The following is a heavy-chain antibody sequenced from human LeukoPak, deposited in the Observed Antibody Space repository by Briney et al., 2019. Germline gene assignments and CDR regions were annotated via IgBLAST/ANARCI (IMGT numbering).Heavy chain of an antibody. V-gene: IGHV3-23*01. D-gene: IGHD3-10*01. CDR1: GFIVSDNY. Sequence: GGSLRLSCAASGFIVSDNYMSWVRQAPGKGLEWVSAITGNGANTFYADSVKGRFTISRDNSKNTMYLQMNSLRAEDTALYYCARDRSGSYPNWFDPWGQGTLVTVSS. CDR2: ITGNGANT. J-gene: IGHJ5*02. CDR3: ARDRSGSYPNWFDP.